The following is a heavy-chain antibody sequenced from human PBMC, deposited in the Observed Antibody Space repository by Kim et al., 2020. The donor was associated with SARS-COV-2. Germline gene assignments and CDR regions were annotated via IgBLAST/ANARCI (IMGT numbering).Heavy chain of an antibody. V-gene: IGHV3-21*01. J-gene: IGHJ2*01. Sequence: GGSLRLSCAASGFTFSSYSMNWVRQAPGKGLEWVSSISSSSSYIYYADSVKGRFTISRDNAKNSLYLQMNSLRAEDTAVYYCARERYYYDSSGPRGLPSSKRNWYFDLWGRGTLVTVSS. CDR3: ARERYYYDSSGPRGLPSSKRNWYFDL. CDR1: GFTFSSYS. D-gene: IGHD3-22*01. CDR2: ISSSSSYI.